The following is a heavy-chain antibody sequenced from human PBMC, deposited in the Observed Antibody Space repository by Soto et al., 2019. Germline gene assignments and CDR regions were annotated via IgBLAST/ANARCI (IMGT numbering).Heavy chain of an antibody. CDR1: GGSISSYY. V-gene: IGHV4-59*01. CDR2: IYYTGSS. D-gene: IGHD3-3*01. CDR3: ARGPNYDFWSGYFRG. J-gene: IGHJ4*02. Sequence: PSETLSLTCTVSGGSISSYYWSWIRQPPGKGLEWIGYIYYTGSSNYNPSLNSRVTMSVDLSRNQFSLRLSSVTTADTAVYYCARGPNYDFWSGYFRGWGQGTLVTVSS.